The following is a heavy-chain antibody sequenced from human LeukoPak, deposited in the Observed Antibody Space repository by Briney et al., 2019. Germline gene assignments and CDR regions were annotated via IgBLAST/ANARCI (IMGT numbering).Heavy chain of an antibody. V-gene: IGHV1-69*10. D-gene: IGHD2-2*01. CDR1: GGTFSSYA. Sequence: SVKVSCKASGGTFSSYAISWVRQAPGQGLEWMGGIIPILGTANHAQKFQGRVTITADKSTSTAYMELNSLRSEDTAVYYCARERTLRDWFDPWGQGTLVTVSS. J-gene: IGHJ5*02. CDR3: ARERTLRDWFDP. CDR2: IIPILGTA.